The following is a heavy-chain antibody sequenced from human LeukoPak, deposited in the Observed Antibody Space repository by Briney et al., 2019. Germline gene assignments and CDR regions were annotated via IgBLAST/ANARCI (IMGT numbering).Heavy chain of an antibody. Sequence: GRSLRLSPAPSGFTFSSYAMTWVRQAPGKELKGVSAISGSGGSTYYADSVKGWFTISSDNSKNTLYLQMNSLRAEDRAVYYCAKHSYGSRYAFDIWGQGTMVTVSS. CDR3: AKHSYGSRYAFDI. J-gene: IGHJ3*02. D-gene: IGHD5-18*01. CDR2: ISGSGGST. CDR1: GFTFSSYA. V-gene: IGHV3-23*01.